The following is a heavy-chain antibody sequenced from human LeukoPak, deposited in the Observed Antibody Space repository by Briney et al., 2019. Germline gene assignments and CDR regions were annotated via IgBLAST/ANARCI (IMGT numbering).Heavy chain of an antibody. CDR2: IYSGGST. D-gene: IGHD4-17*01. J-gene: IGHJ4*02. CDR1: GFTVSSNY. Sequence: PGGSLRLSCAVSGFTVSSNYMSWVRQAPGKGLEWVSSIYSGGSTYYADSVKGRFTISRDNSKNTLYLQMNSLRAEDTAVYYCARRGYGDHAPFDYWGQGTLVTVSS. V-gene: IGHV3-66*04. CDR3: ARRGYGDHAPFDY.